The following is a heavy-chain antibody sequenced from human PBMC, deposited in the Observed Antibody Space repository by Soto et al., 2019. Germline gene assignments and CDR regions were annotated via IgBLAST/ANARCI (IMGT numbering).Heavy chain of an antibody. D-gene: IGHD5-12*01. CDR2: LFSNDEK. V-gene: IGHV2-26*01. J-gene: IGHJ6*02. CDR1: GFSLSNARMG. Sequence: QVTLKESGPVLVKPTETLTLTCTVSGFSLSNARMGVSWIRQPPGKALEWLAHLFSNDEKSYSTSLNSRLTISKDTSKRQVVLTMTNMDPVDTATYYCARIVGLYSGYDYGGYYYYGMDVWGQWTTVTVSS. CDR3: ARIVGLYSGYDYGGYYYYGMDV.